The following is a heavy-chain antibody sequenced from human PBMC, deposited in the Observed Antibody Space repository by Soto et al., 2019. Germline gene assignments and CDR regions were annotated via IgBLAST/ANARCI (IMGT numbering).Heavy chain of an antibody. CDR3: ARGPGGSGSYHPYYYYYYGMDV. CDR1: GGSFSGYY. Sequence: KPSETLSLTCAVYGGSFSGYYWSWIRQPPGKGLEWIGEINHSGSTNYNPSLKSRVTISVDTSKNQFSLKLSSVTAADTAVYYCARGPGGSGSYHPYYYYYYGMDVWGQGTTVTVSS. D-gene: IGHD3-10*01. CDR2: INHSGST. J-gene: IGHJ6*02. V-gene: IGHV4-34*01.